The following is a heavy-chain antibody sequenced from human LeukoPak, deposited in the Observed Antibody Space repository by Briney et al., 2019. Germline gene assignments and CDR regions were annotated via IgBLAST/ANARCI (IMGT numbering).Heavy chain of an antibody. Sequence: GASGKVACLAAGSTFTSYGIRWVRQAAGQVREWMGWISAYNDNKHYAQKLQGRVTMTTDTYTGTAYMELRSLRSDDTAVYYCAREESSSSGGNWFDPWGQGTLVTVSS. D-gene: IGHD6-6*01. CDR2: ISAYNDNK. CDR3: AREESSSSGGNWFDP. V-gene: IGHV1-18*01. J-gene: IGHJ5*02. CDR1: GSTFTSYG.